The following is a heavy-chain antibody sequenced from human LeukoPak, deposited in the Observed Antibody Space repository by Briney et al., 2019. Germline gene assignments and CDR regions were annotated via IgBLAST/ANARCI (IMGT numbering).Heavy chain of an antibody. Sequence: SETLSLTCAVYGGSFSGYYWSWIRQPPGKGLEWIGEINHSGSTNYNPSLKSRVTISVDTSKNQFSLKLSSVTAADTAVYYCARDRGRSSSSNYYYYMDVWGKGTTVTVSS. V-gene: IGHV4-34*01. J-gene: IGHJ6*03. CDR2: INHSGST. CDR1: GGSFSGYY. D-gene: IGHD6-6*01. CDR3: ARDRGRSSSSNYYYYMDV.